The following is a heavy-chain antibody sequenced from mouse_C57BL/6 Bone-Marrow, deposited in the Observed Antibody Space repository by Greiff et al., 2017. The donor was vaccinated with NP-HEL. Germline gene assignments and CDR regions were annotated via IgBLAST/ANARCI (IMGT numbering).Heavy chain of an antibody. Sequence: QVQLQQPGAELVKPGASVKLSCKASGYTFTSYWMHWVKQRPGQGLEWIGIIHPNSGSTNYNEKFKSKATLTVDKSSSTAYMQLSSLTSEDSAVYYCARWRWLLPWFAYWGQGTLVTVSA. CDR1: GYTFTSYW. V-gene: IGHV1-64*01. CDR3: ARWRWLLPWFAY. CDR2: IHPNSGST. D-gene: IGHD2-3*01. J-gene: IGHJ3*01.